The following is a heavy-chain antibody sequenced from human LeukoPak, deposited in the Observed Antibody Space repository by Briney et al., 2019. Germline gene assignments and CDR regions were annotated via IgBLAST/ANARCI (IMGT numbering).Heavy chain of an antibody. J-gene: IGHJ5*01. Sequence: GGSLRLSCAASGFTFSSYTMNWVRQAPGKGLEWVSSISGSSNYIYYADSVKGRFTISRDNTKNSMNLQMNCLRAEDTAVYYCARRSATVVTDSDSWGQGTLVTVSS. D-gene: IGHD4-23*01. V-gene: IGHV3-21*01. CDR1: GFTFSSYT. CDR3: ARRSATVVTDSDS. CDR2: ISGSSNYI.